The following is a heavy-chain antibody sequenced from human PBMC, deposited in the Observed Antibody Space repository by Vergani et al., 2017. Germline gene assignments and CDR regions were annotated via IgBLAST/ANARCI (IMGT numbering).Heavy chain of an antibody. D-gene: IGHD3-22*01. Sequence: QLQLQESGPGLVKPSETLSLTCTVSGGSISSSSYYWGWIRQPPGKGLEWIGSIYYSGSTYYNPSLKSRVTISVDTSKNQFSRKLSAVTAADTAVYYCARDTLYYYDSIGQNFAFDIWGQGTMVTVSS. CDR2: IYYSGST. J-gene: IGHJ3*02. CDR3: ARDTLYYYDSIGQNFAFDI. V-gene: IGHV4-39*07. CDR1: GGSISSSSYY.